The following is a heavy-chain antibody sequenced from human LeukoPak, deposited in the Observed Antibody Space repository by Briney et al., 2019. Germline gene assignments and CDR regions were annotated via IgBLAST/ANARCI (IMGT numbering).Heavy chain of an antibody. Sequence: PGGSLRLSCAASRFTFSSYAVSWVRQAPGKGLEWVSAISGSGGGTFYADSVKGRFTISRDNSRNTLYLQMNSLRAEDTAVYYCAKFASTSCCQSALDIWGQGTMVTVSS. D-gene: IGHD2-2*01. CDR1: RFTFSSYA. CDR3: AKFASTSCCQSALDI. V-gene: IGHV3-23*01. J-gene: IGHJ3*02. CDR2: ISGSGGGT.